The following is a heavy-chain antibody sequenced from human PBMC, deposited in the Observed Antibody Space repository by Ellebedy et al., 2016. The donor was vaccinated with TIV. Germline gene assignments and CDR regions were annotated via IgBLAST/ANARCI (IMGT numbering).Heavy chain of an antibody. CDR3: ARRGSYGDYAVQINSWFDS. J-gene: IGHJ5*01. D-gene: IGHD4-17*01. V-gene: IGHV3-7*01. CDR2: IYQDGGVQ. Sequence: GESLKISCEASGFNFRSYWMSWVRQAPGKGLEWVANIYQDGGVQYYVDSVKGRFTISRDNADNFLFLQMNSLRAEDTAVYYCARRGSYGDYAVQINSWFDSWGRGTLVTVSS. CDR1: GFNFRSYW.